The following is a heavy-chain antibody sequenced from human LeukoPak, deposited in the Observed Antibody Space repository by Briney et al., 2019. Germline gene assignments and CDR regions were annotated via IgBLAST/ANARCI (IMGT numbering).Heavy chain of an antibody. D-gene: IGHD1-26*01. Sequence: LGESLKISCKGSGYIFNTDWIGWVRQMPGKGLEWMGIIYPVDSDTRYSPSFQGQVTISVDKSISTAYLQWSSLKASDTAMYYCAIRYSGAYNDYWGQGTPVTVSS. CDR2: IYPVDSDT. CDR3: AIRYSGAYNDY. J-gene: IGHJ4*02. CDR1: GYIFNTDW. V-gene: IGHV5-51*01.